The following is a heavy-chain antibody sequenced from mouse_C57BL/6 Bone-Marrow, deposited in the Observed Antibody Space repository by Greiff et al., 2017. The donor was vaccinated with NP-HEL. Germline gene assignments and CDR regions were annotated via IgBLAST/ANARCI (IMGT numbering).Heavy chain of an antibody. J-gene: IGHJ1*03. Sequence: EVKVVESEGGLVQPGSSMKLSCTASGFTFSDYYMAWVRQVPEKGLEWVANINYDGSSTYYLDSLKSRFIISRDNAKNILYLQMSSLKSEDTATYYCARAGIYYDFYWYFDVWGTGTTVTVSS. CDR2: INYDGSST. D-gene: IGHD2-4*01. CDR3: ARAGIYYDFYWYFDV. CDR1: GFTFSDYY. V-gene: IGHV5-16*01.